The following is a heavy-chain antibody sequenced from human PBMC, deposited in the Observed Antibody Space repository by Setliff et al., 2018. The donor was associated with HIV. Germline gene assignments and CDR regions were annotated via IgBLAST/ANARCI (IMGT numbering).Heavy chain of an antibody. CDR2: IYHSGST. Sequence: SETLSLTCAVSGGSFSAYYWSWIRQPPGKGLEWIGEIYHSGSTNYNPSLKSRVTISVDKSKNQFSLKLSPVTAADTAVYYCARDRPYSGYPDWGQGTLVTVS. V-gene: IGHV4-34*01. D-gene: IGHD5-12*01. CDR3: ARDRPYSGYPD. J-gene: IGHJ4*02. CDR1: GGSFSAYY.